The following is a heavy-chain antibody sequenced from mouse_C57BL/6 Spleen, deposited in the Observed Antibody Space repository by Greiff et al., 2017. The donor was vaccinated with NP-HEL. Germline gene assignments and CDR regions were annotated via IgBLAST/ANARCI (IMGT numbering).Heavy chain of an antibody. CDR2: IYPGDGDT. CDR3: ARCDYYGSSYYAMDY. J-gene: IGHJ4*01. V-gene: IGHV1-82*01. D-gene: IGHD1-1*01. Sequence: QVQLQQSGPELVKPGASVKISCKASGYAFSSSWMNWVKQRPGKGLEWIGRIYPGDGDTNYNGKFKGKATLTADKSSSTAYMQLSSLTSEDSAVYFCARCDYYGSSYYAMDYWGQGTSVTVSS. CDR1: GYAFSSSW.